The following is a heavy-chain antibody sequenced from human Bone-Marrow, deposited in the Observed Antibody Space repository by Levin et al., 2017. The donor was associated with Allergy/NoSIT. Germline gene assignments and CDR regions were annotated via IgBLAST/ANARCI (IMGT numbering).Heavy chain of an antibody. CDR3: AAAGFSGSLDF. CDR2: FDLEDGET. Sequence: GESLKISCKVSGDTLAELSLHWLRQAPGKGLEWMGGFDLEDGETVYAQRFQGRVSMTEDLSADTAYMELSSLRSEDTAVYYCAAAGFSGSLDFWGQGTLVTVSS. CDR1: GDTLAELS. D-gene: IGHD1-26*01. V-gene: IGHV1-24*01. J-gene: IGHJ4*02.